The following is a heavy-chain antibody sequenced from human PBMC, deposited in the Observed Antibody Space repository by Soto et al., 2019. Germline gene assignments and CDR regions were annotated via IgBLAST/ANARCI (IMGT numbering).Heavy chain of an antibody. D-gene: IGHD6-6*01. Sequence: VQLVESGGGLVQPGGSLRLSCAASGFTFSSYGMHWVRQAPGKGLEWVAVIWYDGSNKYYADSVKGRFTISRDNSKNTLYLQMNSLRAEDTAVYYCARKGQLAQGGWFDPWGQGTLVTVSS. CDR3: ARKGQLAQGGWFDP. CDR2: IWYDGSNK. CDR1: GFTFSSYG. V-gene: IGHV3-33*08. J-gene: IGHJ5*02.